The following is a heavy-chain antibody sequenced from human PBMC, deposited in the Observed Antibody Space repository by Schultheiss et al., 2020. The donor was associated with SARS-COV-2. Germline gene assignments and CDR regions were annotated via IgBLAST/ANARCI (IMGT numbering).Heavy chain of an antibody. CDR2: ISAYNGNT. CDR3: ARNENIGYCTGGVCYTGFDP. D-gene: IGHD2-8*02. V-gene: IGHV1-18*01. J-gene: IGHJ5*02. CDR1: GYTFTSYG. Sequence: GESLKISCKATGYTFTSYGISWVRQAPGQGLEWMGWISAYNGNTNYAQKLQGRVTMTTDTSTSTAYMELRSLRSDDTAVYYCARNENIGYCTGGVCYTGFDPWGQGTLVTVSS.